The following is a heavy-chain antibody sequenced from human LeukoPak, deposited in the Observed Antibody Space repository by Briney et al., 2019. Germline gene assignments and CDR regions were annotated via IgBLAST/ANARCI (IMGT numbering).Heavy chain of an antibody. J-gene: IGHJ5*02. Sequence: SETLSLTCTVSGGSISSYYWSWIRQPPGKGLEWIGYIYYSGSTNYNPSPNRRITISIDTYKNQFSLKLSSVTAADTAVYYCARVFGSYCSSTSCYYNWFDPWGQGTLVTVSS. CDR3: ARVFGSYCSSTSCYYNWFDP. D-gene: IGHD2-2*01. CDR1: GGSISSYY. CDR2: IYYSGST. V-gene: IGHV4-59*01.